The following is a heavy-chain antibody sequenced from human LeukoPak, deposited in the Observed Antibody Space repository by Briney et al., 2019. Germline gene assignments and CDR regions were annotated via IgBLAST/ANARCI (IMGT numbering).Heavy chain of an antibody. Sequence: PSETLSVTCTVSGGSISGSSYYWGWIRQPPGKGLEWIGSIYYSGSTYYNPSLKSRVTISVDTSKNQFSLKLSSVPAADTAVYYCARDQAEGQQLVDYWGQGTLVTVSS. V-gene: IGHV4-39*07. CDR2: IYYSGST. CDR3: ARDQAEGQQLVDY. D-gene: IGHD6-13*01. J-gene: IGHJ4*02. CDR1: GGSISGSSYY.